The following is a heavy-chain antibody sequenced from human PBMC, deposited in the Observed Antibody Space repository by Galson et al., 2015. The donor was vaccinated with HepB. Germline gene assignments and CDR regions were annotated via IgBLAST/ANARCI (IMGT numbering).Heavy chain of an antibody. V-gene: IGHV3-30*18. CDR2: ISYDGSNK. D-gene: IGHD3-3*01. J-gene: IGHJ3*02. CDR1: RFIFSTYG. CDR3: AKGSVLRFLPDAFDI. Sequence: SLRLSCAASRFIFSTYGMHWVRQAPGKGLEWVAVISYDGSNKYYADSVKGRFTISRDNYKNTLYLQMNSLRAEDTAVYYCAKGSVLRFLPDAFDIWGQGTVVTVSS.